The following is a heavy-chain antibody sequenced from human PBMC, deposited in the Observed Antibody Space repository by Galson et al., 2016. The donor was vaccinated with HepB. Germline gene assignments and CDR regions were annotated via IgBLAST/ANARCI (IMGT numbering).Heavy chain of an antibody. J-gene: IGHJ6*03. Sequence: SLRLSCAASGFSFSTYGMNWVRKAPGKGLEWVSYISRYSTTIDYADSVRGRFTVSRDNAGNSLFLQMNSLRHEDTAVYYCARDNGPPDLYFYLDLWGKGTTVTVS. D-gene: IGHD2-8*01. CDR2: ISRYSTTI. CDR1: GFSFSTYG. V-gene: IGHV3-48*02. CDR3: ARDNGPPDLYFYLDL.